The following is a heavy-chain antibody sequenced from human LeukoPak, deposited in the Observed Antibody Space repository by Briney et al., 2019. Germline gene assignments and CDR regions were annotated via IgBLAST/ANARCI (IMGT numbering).Heavy chain of an antibody. CDR3: ARPRTNYYDSSGYYFDY. CDR1: GGSISVDTYY. Sequence: PSETLSLTCTVSGGSISVDTYYCAWIRQPPGRGLEWTGSVYYSGRTDYNPSLKSRVTISVDTSDNQLSLSLKSVTAADTAIYYCARPRTNYYDSSGYYFDYWGQGTLVTVSS. J-gene: IGHJ4*02. CDR2: VYYSGRT. V-gene: IGHV4-39*01. D-gene: IGHD3-22*01.